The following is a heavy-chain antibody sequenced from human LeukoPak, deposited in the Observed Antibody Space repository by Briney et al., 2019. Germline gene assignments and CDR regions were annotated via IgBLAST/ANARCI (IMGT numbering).Heavy chain of an antibody. Sequence: GGSLRLSCAASGFTFSSYAMSWGRQAPGKGLEWVSGISASGGGTYYADAVKGRFTISKDNSKSTLYLQMNSLRAEDTAVYYCAKPLTALTPGCWGRGTLFTVSS. J-gene: IGHJ4*02. CDR3: AKPLTALTPGC. CDR1: GFTFSSYA. CDR2: ISASGGGT. V-gene: IGHV3-23*01. D-gene: IGHD7-27*01.